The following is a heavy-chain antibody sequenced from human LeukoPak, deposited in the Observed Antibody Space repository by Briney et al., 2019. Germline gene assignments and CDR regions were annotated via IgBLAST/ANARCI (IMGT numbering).Heavy chain of an antibody. J-gene: IGHJ4*02. D-gene: IGHD3-22*01. V-gene: IGHV3-49*04. CDR3: TRGNYYDSSGAYYFGH. CDR2: IRSKAYGGTT. CDR1: GFTFGDYG. Sequence: PGGSLRLSCTASGFTFGDYGMSCVRQAPGKGLEWVGFIRSKAYGGTTEYAASVKGRFTISRDDSKSIAYLQMNSLKTEDTAVYYCTRGNYYDSSGAYYFGHWGQGTLVTVSS.